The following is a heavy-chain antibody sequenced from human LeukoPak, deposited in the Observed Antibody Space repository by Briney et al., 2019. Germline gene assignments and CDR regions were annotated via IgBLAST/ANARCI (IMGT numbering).Heavy chain of an antibody. V-gene: IGHV3-30*18. D-gene: IGHD3-22*01. CDR1: GFTVGSNY. J-gene: IGHJ4*02. Sequence: PGGSLRLSCAASGFTVGSNYMSWVRQAPGKGLEWVSVISYEGRNKYYADSVKGRFTISRDNSKNTLYLQMNSLTPEDTAVYYCAKTSGNYYDSSGFYDCWGQGTLVTVSS. CDR3: AKTSGNYYDSSGFYDC. CDR2: ISYEGRNK.